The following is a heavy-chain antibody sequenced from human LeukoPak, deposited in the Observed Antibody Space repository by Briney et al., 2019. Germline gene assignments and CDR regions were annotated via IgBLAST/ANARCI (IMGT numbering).Heavy chain of an antibody. Sequence: GASVKVSCKAFGYTFTSYGISWVRQAPGQGLEWMGWISAYNGNTDYAQKLQGRVTMTTDTSTSTAYMELRSLRSDDTAVYYCARDTGIAAADWFDPWGQGTLVTVSS. CDR2: ISAYNGNT. J-gene: IGHJ5*02. V-gene: IGHV1-18*01. CDR1: GYTFTSYG. CDR3: ARDTGIAAADWFDP. D-gene: IGHD6-13*01.